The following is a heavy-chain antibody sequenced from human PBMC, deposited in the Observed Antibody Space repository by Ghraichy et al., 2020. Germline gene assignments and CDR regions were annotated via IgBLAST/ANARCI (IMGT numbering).Heavy chain of an antibody. Sequence: SETLSLTCTVSGGSISSYYWNWIRQPPGKGLEWIGYIYYSGSTNYNPSLKSRVTISVDTSKNQFSLNLSSVTTADTAVYYCARAGAAAGTMSLTFDYWGQGTLVTVSS. CDR3: ARAGAAAGTMSLTFDY. CDR1: GGSISSYY. V-gene: IGHV4-59*01. D-gene: IGHD6-13*01. J-gene: IGHJ4*02. CDR2: IYYSGST.